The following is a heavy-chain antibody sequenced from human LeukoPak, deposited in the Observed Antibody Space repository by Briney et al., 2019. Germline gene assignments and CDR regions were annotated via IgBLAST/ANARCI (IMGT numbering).Heavy chain of an antibody. J-gene: IGHJ5*02. CDR2: IYSGGST. V-gene: IGHV3-53*05. CDR3: ARNWFDP. Sequence: PGGSLRLSCAASGFTVSSDYMSWVRQAPGKGLEWVSVIYSGGSTYYADSVTGRFTISRDKSKHTVYLQMNSLRFEDTAMYYCARNWFDPWGQGTLVTVSS. CDR1: GFTVSSDY.